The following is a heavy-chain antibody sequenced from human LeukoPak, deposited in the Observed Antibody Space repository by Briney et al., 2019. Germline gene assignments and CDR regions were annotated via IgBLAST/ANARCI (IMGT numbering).Heavy chain of an antibody. Sequence: SETLSLTCTVSGGSIRSNTYYWGWIRQPPGKGLEWIGNIYYSGSTYYNPSLKSRVTISVDTSKNQFSLKLSSVTAADTAVYYCARRTIATAGHWFDPWGQGTLATVSS. J-gene: IGHJ5*02. D-gene: IGHD6-13*01. CDR2: IYYSGST. CDR1: GGSIRSNTYY. V-gene: IGHV4-39*01. CDR3: ARRTIATAGHWFDP.